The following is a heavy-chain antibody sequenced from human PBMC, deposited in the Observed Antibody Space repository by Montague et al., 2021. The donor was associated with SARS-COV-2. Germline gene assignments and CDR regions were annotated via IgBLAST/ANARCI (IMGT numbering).Heavy chain of an antibody. Sequence: SESLSLTCIVSGSSVRSYYWSWIRQPPGKGLEWIGYIYDSGSTNYNPSLKSRVTISVDTSKNQFSLKLSSVTAADTAVYYCARENTVTTFGGPYYIDPWGQGTPVTVSA. J-gene: IGHJ5*02. V-gene: IGHV4-59*02. CDR1: GSSVRSYY. CDR2: IYDSGST. CDR3: ARENTVTTFGGPYYIDP. D-gene: IGHD4-17*01.